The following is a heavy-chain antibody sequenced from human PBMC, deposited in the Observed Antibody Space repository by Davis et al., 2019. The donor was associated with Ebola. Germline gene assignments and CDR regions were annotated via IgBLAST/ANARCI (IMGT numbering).Heavy chain of an antibody. CDR3: ARASYGDYYFDY. D-gene: IGHD4-17*01. J-gene: IGHJ4*02. Sequence: AASVKVSCKASGYTFTSYYMHWVRQAPGQGLEWMGIINPSGGSTSYAQKFQGRVTMTRDTSTSTVYMELSSLRSGDTAVYYCARASYGDYYFDYWGQGTLVTVSS. CDR1: GYTFTSYY. CDR2: INPSGGST. V-gene: IGHV1-46*03.